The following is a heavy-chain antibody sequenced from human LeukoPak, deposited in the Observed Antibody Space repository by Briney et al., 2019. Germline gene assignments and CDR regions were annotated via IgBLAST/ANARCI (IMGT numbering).Heavy chain of an antibody. CDR2: TYYRSKWYY. CDR3: ARDPGYYYAMDL. J-gene: IGHJ6*02. CDR1: EDSVSSNTAA. D-gene: IGHD2-15*01. V-gene: IGHV6-1*01. Sequence: SQTLSLTCAISEDSVSSNTAAWNWVRQSPSRGLEWLGRTYYRSKWYYDYATSVSSRIAITPDTSRNRFSLHLNSVTPEDTAVYYCARDPGYYYAMDLWGQGTTVTVSS.